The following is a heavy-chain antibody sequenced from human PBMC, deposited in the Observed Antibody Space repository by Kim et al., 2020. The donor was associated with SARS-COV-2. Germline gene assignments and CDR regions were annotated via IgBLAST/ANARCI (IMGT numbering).Heavy chain of an antibody. CDR1: GYTLTELS. CDR3: ATVGTGELLYPVFDY. Sequence: ASVKVSCKVSGYTLTELSMHWVRQAPGKGLEWMGGFDPEDGETIYAQKFQGRVTMTEDTSTDTAYMELSSLRSEDTAVYYCATVGTGELLYPVFDYWGQGTLVTVSS. D-gene: IGHD3-10*01. J-gene: IGHJ4*02. CDR2: FDPEDGET. V-gene: IGHV1-24*01.